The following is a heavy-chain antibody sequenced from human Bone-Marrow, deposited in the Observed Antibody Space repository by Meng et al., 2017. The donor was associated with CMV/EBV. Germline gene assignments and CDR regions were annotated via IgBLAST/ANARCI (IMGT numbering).Heavy chain of an antibody. V-gene: IGHV3-21*01. J-gene: IGHJ4*02. D-gene: IGHD1-26*01. Sequence: GGSLRLSCAASGFTVSSNYMSWVRQAPGKGLEWVSSISSSSSYIYYADSVKGRFTISRDNAKNSLYLQMNSLRAEDTAVYYCARDVKLMGAADYWGQGTLVIVSS. CDR3: ARDVKLMGAADY. CDR1: GFTVSSNY. CDR2: ISSSSSYI.